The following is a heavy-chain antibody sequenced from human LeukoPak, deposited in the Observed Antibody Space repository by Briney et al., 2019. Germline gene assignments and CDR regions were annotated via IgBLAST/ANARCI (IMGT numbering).Heavy chain of an antibody. CDR1: GGSFSSSSYY. J-gene: IGHJ4*02. V-gene: IGHV4-39*01. Sequence: SETPSLTCTVSGGSFSSSSYYWGWIRQPPGKGPEWIGSIYHSGNSYYNPSLKSRVTISVDTSKNQLSLKLNSATAADTAVYFCARHYCSGATCHFDNWGQGALVTVSS. D-gene: IGHD2-15*01. CDR2: IYHSGNS. CDR3: ARHYCSGATCHFDN.